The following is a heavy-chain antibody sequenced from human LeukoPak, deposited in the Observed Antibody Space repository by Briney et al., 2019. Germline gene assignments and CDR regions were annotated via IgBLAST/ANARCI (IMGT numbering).Heavy chain of an antibody. D-gene: IGHD3-22*01. CDR1: GFTFSSYS. Sequence: GGSLRLSCAASGFTFSSYSMYWVRQAPGKGLEWVSSISSSSSYIYYADSVKGRFTVSRDNAKNSLYLQMNSLRAEDTAVYYCARDAPYYYDSSGYYIDYWGQGTLVTVSS. CDR3: ARDAPYYYDSSGYYIDY. CDR2: ISSSSSYI. J-gene: IGHJ4*02. V-gene: IGHV3-21*01.